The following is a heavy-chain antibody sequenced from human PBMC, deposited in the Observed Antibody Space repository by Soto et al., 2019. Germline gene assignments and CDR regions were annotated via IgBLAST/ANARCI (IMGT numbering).Heavy chain of an antibody. D-gene: IGHD2-21*02. CDR3: ASVVVTAPSFDAFDI. CDR1: GYTFTSCG. Sequence: AAVEVSCKASGYTFTSCGIIWVRHAPGQGLEWMGWISAYNGNTNYAQKLQGRVTMTTDTSTSTAYMELRSLRSDDTAVYYCASVVVTAPSFDAFDIWGQGTMVTVSS. CDR2: ISAYNGNT. V-gene: IGHV1-18*01. J-gene: IGHJ3*02.